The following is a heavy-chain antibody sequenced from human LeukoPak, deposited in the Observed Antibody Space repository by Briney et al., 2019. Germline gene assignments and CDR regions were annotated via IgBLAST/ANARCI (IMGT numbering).Heavy chain of an antibody. CDR1: GGSISSYY. Sequence: PSETLSLTCTVSGGSISSYYWSWIRQPPGKGLEWIGYIHYTGSTNYNPSLKSRVTISVDTSKNQFSLKLSSVTAADTAVYYCARHQYCGGDCYTLDSWGQGTLVTVSS. D-gene: IGHD2-21*02. V-gene: IGHV4-59*08. CDR3: ARHQYCGGDCYTLDS. J-gene: IGHJ4*02. CDR2: IHYTGST.